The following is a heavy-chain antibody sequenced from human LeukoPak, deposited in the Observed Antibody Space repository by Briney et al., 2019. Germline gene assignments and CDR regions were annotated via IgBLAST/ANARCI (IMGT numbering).Heavy chain of an antibody. J-gene: IGHJ3*02. CDR3: AKTMVRGLHDAFDI. V-gene: IGHV3-30*02. CDR2: IRYDGSNK. Sequence: PGGSLRLSCAASGFTFSGYAMHWVRQAPGKGLEWVAFIRYDGSNKYYADSVKGRFTISRDNSKNTLYLQMNSLRAEDTAVYYCAKTMVRGLHDAFDIWGQGTMVTVSS. CDR1: GFTFSGYA. D-gene: IGHD3-10*01.